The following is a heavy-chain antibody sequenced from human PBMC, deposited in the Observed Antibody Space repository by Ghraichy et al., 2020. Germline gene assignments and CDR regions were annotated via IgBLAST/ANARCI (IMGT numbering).Heavy chain of an antibody. D-gene: IGHD6-19*01. V-gene: IGHV3-7*01. Sequence: GESLRLSCAASGFIFSGYWMSWVRQAPGKGLEWVANIKKDGSVKYYVDSVKGRFTISRDNAKNSLYLQMNSLRAEDTAVYYCARDLGGGWYFDYWGQGALVTVSS. CDR3: ARDLGGGWYFDY. CDR1: GFIFSGYW. CDR2: IKKDGSVK. J-gene: IGHJ4*02.